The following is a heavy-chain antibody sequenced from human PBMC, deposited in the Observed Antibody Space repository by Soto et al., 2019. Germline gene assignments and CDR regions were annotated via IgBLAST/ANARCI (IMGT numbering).Heavy chain of an antibody. CDR2: VSFTGTT. Sequence: PSETLSLTCSVSGGSINNNYYYWGWVRQPPGKGLEWIGSVSFTGTTYYSPSLKSRVTTSIDTSRNQFSLKLSSVTAADTAVYYCARQGFGALHGLVDVWGQGTTVTVSS. D-gene: IGHD3-10*01. CDR1: GGSINNNYYY. V-gene: IGHV4-39*01. CDR3: ARQGFGALHGLVDV. J-gene: IGHJ6*02.